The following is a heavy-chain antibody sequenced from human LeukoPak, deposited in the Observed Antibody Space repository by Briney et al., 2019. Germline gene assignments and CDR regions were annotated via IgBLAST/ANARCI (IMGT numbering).Heavy chain of an antibody. V-gene: IGHV1-18*01. CDR3: ARAAVVVVAGNWFDP. J-gene: IGHJ5*02. CDR1: GYTFTSYG. D-gene: IGHD2-15*01. Sequence: GASVKVSCKASGYTFTSYGISWVRQAPGQGLEWMGWISAYNGNTNYAQKLQGRVTMTTDTSTSTAYMELRSLRSDDTAVYYCARAAVVVVAGNWFDPWGQGTLVTVSS. CDR2: ISAYNGNT.